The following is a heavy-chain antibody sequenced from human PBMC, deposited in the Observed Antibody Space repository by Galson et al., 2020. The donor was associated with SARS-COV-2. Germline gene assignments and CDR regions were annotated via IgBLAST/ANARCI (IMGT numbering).Heavy chain of an antibody. Sequence: ASVKVSCKASGYTFTGYYMHWVRQAPGQGLEWMGWINPNSGGTNYAQKFQGRVTMTRDTSISTAYMELSRLRSDDTAVYYCARDLLVGATPFDYWGQGTLVTVSS. CDR1: GYTFTGYY. J-gene: IGHJ4*02. V-gene: IGHV1-2*02. D-gene: IGHD1-26*01. CDR3: ARDLLVGATPFDY. CDR2: INPNSGGT.